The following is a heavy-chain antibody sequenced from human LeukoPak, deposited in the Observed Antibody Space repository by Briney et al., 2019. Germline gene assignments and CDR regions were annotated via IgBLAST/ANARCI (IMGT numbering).Heavy chain of an antibody. CDR2: INQDGSDK. CDR1: GLTFSIHW. D-gene: IGHD3-3*01. J-gene: IGHJ4*02. CDR3: ARSLRFLEWLPLFDY. V-gene: IGHV3-7*01. Sequence: GGSLRLSCAASGLTFSIHWMNWVRQAPGKGLECVANINQDGSDKYYVDSVKGRFTISRDNTKNSLYLQMNSLRAEDTAVYYCARSLRFLEWLPLFDYWGQGTLVTVSS.